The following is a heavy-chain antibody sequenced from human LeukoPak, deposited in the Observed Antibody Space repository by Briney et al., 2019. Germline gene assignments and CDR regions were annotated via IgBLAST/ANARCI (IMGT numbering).Heavy chain of an antibody. V-gene: IGHV3-23*01. CDR3: AKDFGGHCSSTSCYAGYDAFDI. Sequence: QSGGSLRLSCAASGFTFSSYGMHWVRQAPGKGLEWVSAISGSGGSTYYADSVKGRFTISRDNSKNTLYLQMNSLRAEDTAVYYCAKDFGGHCSSTSCYAGYDAFDIWGQGTMVTVSS. D-gene: IGHD2-2*01. CDR1: GFTFSSYG. CDR2: ISGSGGST. J-gene: IGHJ3*02.